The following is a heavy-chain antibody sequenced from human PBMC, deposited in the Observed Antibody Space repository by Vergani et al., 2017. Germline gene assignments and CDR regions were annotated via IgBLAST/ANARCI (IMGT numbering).Heavy chain of an antibody. V-gene: IGHV4-59*11. Sequence: QVQLQESGPGLVKSSETLSLTCSVSFDSIRNLYCNWIRQPPGKGLEWIGSIHYSENTNYNPSLKTRVTISVDTSKNQFSLPLTSVTAADTAVYYCVRRNNVVRETDYFDYWGQGILVTVSS. CDR1: FDSIRNLY. CDR2: IHYSENT. D-gene: IGHD3-10*01. J-gene: IGHJ4*02. CDR3: VRRNNVVRETDYFDY.